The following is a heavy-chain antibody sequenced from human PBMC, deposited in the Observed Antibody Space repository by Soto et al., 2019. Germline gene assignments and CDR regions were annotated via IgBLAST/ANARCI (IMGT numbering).Heavy chain of an antibody. CDR2: IYPGDSDT. V-gene: IGHV5-51*01. CDR3: AGGGVRGVITRTRDYYGMDV. CDR1: GYSFTSYW. J-gene: IGHJ6*02. D-gene: IGHD3-10*01. Sequence: GESLKISCKGSGYSFTSYWIGWVRQKPGKGLEWMGIIYPGDSDTRYSPSFQGQVTISADKSISTAYLQWSSLKASDTAMYYCAGGGVRGVITRTRDYYGMDVWGQGTTVTVSS.